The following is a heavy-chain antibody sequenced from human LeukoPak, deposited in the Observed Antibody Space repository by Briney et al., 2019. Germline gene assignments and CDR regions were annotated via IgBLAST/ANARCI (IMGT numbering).Heavy chain of an antibody. CDR1: GYTFTSYD. CDR3: ARRCGGDCYSSLDY. D-gene: IGHD2-21*02. J-gene: IGHJ4*02. V-gene: IGHV1-8*01. CDR2: MNPNSGNT. Sequence: ASVKVSCKASGYTFTSYDINWVRQATGQGLEWMGWMNPNSGNTGFAQRFQGRVTMTRNTSISTAYMEPSSLRSEDTAVYYCARRCGGDCYSSLDYWGQGTLVTVSS.